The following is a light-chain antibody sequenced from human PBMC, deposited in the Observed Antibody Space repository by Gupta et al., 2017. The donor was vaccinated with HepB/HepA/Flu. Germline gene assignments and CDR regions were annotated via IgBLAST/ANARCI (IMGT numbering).Light chain of an antibody. CDR3: QQDDNLPLI. J-gene: IGKJ5*01. CDR2: DAS. CDR1: QDISNY. Sequence: DIQMTQSPSSLSASVGDRVTITCQASQDISNYLNWYQQKPGKAPKLLIYDASNLETGVPSRFSGSGSGTDFTFTISSLQPEDIATYYCQQDDNLPLIFGQGTRLEIK. V-gene: IGKV1-33*01.